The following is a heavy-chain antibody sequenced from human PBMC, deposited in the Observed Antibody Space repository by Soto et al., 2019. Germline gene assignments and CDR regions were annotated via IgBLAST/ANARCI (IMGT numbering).Heavy chain of an antibody. CDR1: GFTFSDYA. V-gene: IGHV3-30*18. CDR3: AKGGRQWLVTSDFNY. J-gene: IGHJ4*02. D-gene: IGHD6-19*01. Sequence: VQLVESGGGVVQPGRSLRLSCAASGFTFSDYAMHWVRQAPGKGLEWVAVVSHDGRNTHYADYVKGRFTISRDSSKNMVSLEMTSLRAEDTAVYYCAKGGRQWLVTSDFNYWGQGALVTVSS. CDR2: VSHDGRNT.